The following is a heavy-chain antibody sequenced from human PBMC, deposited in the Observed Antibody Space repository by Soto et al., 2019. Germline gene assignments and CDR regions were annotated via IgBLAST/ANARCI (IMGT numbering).Heavy chain of an antibody. Sequence: SETLSLTCTVSGGSISSSSYYWGWIRQPPGKGLEWIGSIYYSGSTYYNPSLKSRVTISVDTSKNQFSLKLSSVTAADTAVYYCARNLDLIGPLNWFDPWGQGTLVT. CDR2: IYYSGST. V-gene: IGHV4-39*01. CDR1: GGSISSSSYY. CDR3: ARNLDLIGPLNWFDP. D-gene: IGHD2-15*01. J-gene: IGHJ5*02.